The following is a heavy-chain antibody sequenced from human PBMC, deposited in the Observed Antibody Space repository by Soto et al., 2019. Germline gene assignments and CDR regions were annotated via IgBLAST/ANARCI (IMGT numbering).Heavy chain of an antibody. CDR3: ARSSTILTGYYSDY. Sequence: PGGSLRLSCAASGFTFSSYAMHWVRQAPGKGLEFVSAISSNGGSTYYANSVKGRFTISRDNSKNTLYLQMGSLRAEDMAVYYCARSSTILTGYYSDYWGQGTLVTVSS. CDR1: GFTFSSYA. D-gene: IGHD3-9*01. CDR2: ISSNGGST. J-gene: IGHJ4*02. V-gene: IGHV3-64*01.